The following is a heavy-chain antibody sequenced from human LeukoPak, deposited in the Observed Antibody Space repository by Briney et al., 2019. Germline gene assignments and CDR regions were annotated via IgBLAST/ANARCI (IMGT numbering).Heavy chain of an antibody. Sequence: PGGSLRLSCAASGFTFSSYAMSWVRQAQGKGLEWVSGISGSGGSTYYADSVKGRFTISRDNSKNTLYLQMNSLRAEDTAVYYCAKASRVDPKYYFDYWGQGTLVTVSS. CDR3: AKASRVDPKYYFDY. V-gene: IGHV3-23*01. D-gene: IGHD2-15*01. CDR2: ISGSGGST. CDR1: GFTFSSYA. J-gene: IGHJ4*02.